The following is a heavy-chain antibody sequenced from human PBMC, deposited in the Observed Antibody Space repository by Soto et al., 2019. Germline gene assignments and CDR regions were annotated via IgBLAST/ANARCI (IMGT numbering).Heavy chain of an antibody. CDR3: AKRPPHPAKYFGAFDI. CDR2: ISGSGGST. CDR1: GFTFSSYA. Sequence: GGSLRLSCAASGFTFSSYAMSWVRQAPGKGLEWVSAISGSGGSTYYAESVKGRFTISGDNSKNTRYLQMNGLRAEDTAVYYCAKRPPHPAKYFGAFDIWGQGTMVTVSS. D-gene: IGHD3-10*01. V-gene: IGHV3-23*01. J-gene: IGHJ3*02.